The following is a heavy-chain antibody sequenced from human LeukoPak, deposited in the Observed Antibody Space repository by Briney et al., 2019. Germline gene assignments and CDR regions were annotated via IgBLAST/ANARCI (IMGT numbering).Heavy chain of an antibody. Sequence: GGSLRLSCAASGFTFSSYGMHWVRQAPGKGLEWVAVISYDGSNKYYADSVKGRLTISRDNSKNTLYLQMKSLRAEDTAVYYCAKGGCSSTSCYVWTSPDYWGQGTLVTVSS. V-gene: IGHV3-30*18. D-gene: IGHD2-2*01. CDR1: GFTFSSYG. CDR2: ISYDGSNK. J-gene: IGHJ4*02. CDR3: AKGGCSSTSCYVWTSPDY.